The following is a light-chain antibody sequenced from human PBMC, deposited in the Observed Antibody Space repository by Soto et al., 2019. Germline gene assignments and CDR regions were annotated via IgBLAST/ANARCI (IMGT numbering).Light chain of an antibody. Sequence: DIQVTQSPTTLSASVGDRVSITCQASQDIGNYLNWYQQIPGKAPKLLIFDASNLESGVPSRFSGSGSGTDFTFTISSLQPEDIATYYCQQYETLPITFGQGTRVEIK. CDR1: QDIGNY. J-gene: IGKJ5*01. CDR3: QQYETLPIT. CDR2: DAS. V-gene: IGKV1-33*01.